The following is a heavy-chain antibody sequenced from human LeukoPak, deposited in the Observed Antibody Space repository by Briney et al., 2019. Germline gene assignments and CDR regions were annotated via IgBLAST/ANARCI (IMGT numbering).Heavy chain of an antibody. J-gene: IGHJ6*03. V-gene: IGHV1-2*02. Sequence: ASVKVSCKASGYTFTGYYMHWVRQAPGQGLEWMGWINPNSGGTNYAQKFQGRVTMTRDTSISTAYMELSRLRSDDTAVYYCARDSPLSYDILTGYLPYYYYYMDVWGKGTTVTVSS. CDR2: INPNSGGT. CDR1: GYTFTGYY. D-gene: IGHD3-9*01. CDR3: ARDSPLSYDILTGYLPYYYYYMDV.